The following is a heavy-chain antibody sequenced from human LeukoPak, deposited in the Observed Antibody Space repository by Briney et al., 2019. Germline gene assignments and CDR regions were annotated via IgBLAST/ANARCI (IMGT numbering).Heavy chain of an antibody. Sequence: GGSLRLSCAASGFTFSSAWMGWVRQAPGKGLEWVGRIKSKTNGGTTDYAAPVKGRFTISKDDSKNTLYLQMNSLKTEDTGIYYCTTGTLTSDYWGQGTLVTVSS. CDR1: GFTFSSAW. D-gene: IGHD4-17*01. V-gene: IGHV3-15*01. CDR3: TTGTLTSDY. CDR2: IKSKTNGGTT. J-gene: IGHJ4*02.